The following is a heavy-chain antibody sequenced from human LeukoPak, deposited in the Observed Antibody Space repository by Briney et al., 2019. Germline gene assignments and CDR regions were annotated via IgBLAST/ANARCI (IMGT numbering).Heavy chain of an antibody. V-gene: IGHV3-21*01. CDR1: GFTVSSNY. J-gene: IGHJ5*02. Sequence: PGGSLRLSCAASGFTVSSNYMNWVRQAPGKGLEWVSSISSSSSYIYYADSVKGRFTISRDNAKNSLYLQMNSLRAEDTAVYYCAARCSSTSCRTNWLDPWGQGTLVTVSS. CDR2: ISSSSSYI. D-gene: IGHD2-2*01. CDR3: AARCSSTSCRTNWLDP.